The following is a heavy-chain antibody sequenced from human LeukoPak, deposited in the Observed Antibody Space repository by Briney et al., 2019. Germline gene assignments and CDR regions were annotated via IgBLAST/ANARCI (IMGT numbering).Heavy chain of an antibody. J-gene: IGHJ4*02. Sequence: KPSETLSLTCAVSDYSISSGDHWGWIRQPPGKGLEWIGSVYHSGSTHYSPSLKSRVTISVDTSKNQFSLKLSSVTAADTAVYYCARNDSSGYFDYWGQGTLVTVSS. V-gene: IGHV4-38-2*01. CDR3: ARNDSSGYFDY. D-gene: IGHD3-22*01. CDR2: VYHSGST. CDR1: DYSISSGDH.